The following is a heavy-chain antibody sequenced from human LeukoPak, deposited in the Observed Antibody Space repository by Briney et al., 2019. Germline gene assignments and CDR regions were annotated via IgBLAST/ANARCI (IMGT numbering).Heavy chain of an antibody. CDR2: IYYSGST. D-gene: IGHD6-6*01. V-gene: IGHV4-39*01. CDR1: GGSFSGYY. J-gene: IGHJ4*02. CDR3: ARLYSNSLYYFDY. Sequence: PSETLSLTCAVYGGSFSGYYWGWLRQPPGKGLEWIGSIYYSGSTYYNPSLKSRVTISVDTSKNQFSLKLSSVTAADTAVYYCARLYSNSLYYFDYWGQGTLVTVSS.